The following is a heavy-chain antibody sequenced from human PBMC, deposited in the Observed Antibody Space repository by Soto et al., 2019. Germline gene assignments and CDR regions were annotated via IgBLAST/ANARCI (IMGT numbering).Heavy chain of an antibody. D-gene: IGHD4-17*01. Sequence: QGQLQQWGAGLLKPSETLSLTCAVYVGSFSDYYWTWIRQPPGKGLEWIGEINHSGNTNYNPSLKSRVTISVDTSKNQFSLILSSVTAADTAVYYCARALLYVDYGVRYGMEVWSQGTTVTVSS. CDR2: INHSGNT. CDR3: ARALLYVDYGVRYGMEV. CDR1: VGSFSDYY. J-gene: IGHJ6*02. V-gene: IGHV4-34*01.